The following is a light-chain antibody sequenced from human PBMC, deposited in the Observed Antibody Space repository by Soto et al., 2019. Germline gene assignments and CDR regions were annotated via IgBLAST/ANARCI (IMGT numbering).Light chain of an antibody. CDR2: EVN. V-gene: IGLV2-14*01. CDR3: SSYSISTAYL. Sequence: QSALTQPASVSGSPGQSITISCTGTSSDVGGYDYVSWYQLHPGKAPKLMVFEVNNRPSGVSYRFSGSKSGNTASLTISGLQAEDEADYFCSSYSISTAYLFGNGPNVTVL. CDR1: SSDVGGYDY. J-gene: IGLJ1*01.